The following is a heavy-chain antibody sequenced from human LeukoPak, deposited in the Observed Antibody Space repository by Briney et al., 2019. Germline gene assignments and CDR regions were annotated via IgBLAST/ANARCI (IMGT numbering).Heavy chain of an antibody. J-gene: IGHJ5*02. CDR1: GGTFSSYA. CDR3: AIHYDYVWGSPTFDP. V-gene: IGHV1-69*06. CDR2: IIPIFGTA. D-gene: IGHD3-16*01. Sequence: SVKVSCKASGGTFSSYATSWVRQAPGQGLEWMGGIIPIFGTANYAQKFQGRVTITADKSTSTAYMELSSLRSEDTAVYYCAIHYDYVWGSPTFDPWGQGTLVTVSS.